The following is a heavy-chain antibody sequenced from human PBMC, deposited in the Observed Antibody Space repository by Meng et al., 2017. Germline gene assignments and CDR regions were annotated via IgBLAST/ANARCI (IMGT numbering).Heavy chain of an antibody. V-gene: IGHV3-21*01. D-gene: IGHD1-26*01. Sequence: GESLKISCAASGFTFSSYSMNWVRQAPGKGLEWVSSISSSSSYIYYVDSVKGRFTISRDNAKNSLYLQMNSLRAEDTAVYYCTTDVRWELGFDYWGQGTLVTVSS. CDR3: TTDVRWELGFDY. CDR1: GFTFSSYS. J-gene: IGHJ4*02. CDR2: ISSSSSYI.